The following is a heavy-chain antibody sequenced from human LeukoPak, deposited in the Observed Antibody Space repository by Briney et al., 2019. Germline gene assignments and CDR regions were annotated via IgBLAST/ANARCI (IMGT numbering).Heavy chain of an antibody. Sequence: PSGTLSLTCAVSVGSINSGNWWSWVRQSPGKGLEWIGEIYHNGTPNYNPSLKSRVTISVDTSKNQFSLKLSSVTAADTAVYYCARQSIAALGWFDPWGQGTLVTVSS. J-gene: IGHJ5*02. CDR1: VGSINSGNW. V-gene: IGHV4-4*02. D-gene: IGHD6-6*01. CDR2: IYHNGTP. CDR3: ARQSIAALGWFDP.